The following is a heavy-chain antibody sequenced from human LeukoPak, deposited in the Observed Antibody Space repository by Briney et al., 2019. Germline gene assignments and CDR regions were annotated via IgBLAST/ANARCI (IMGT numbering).Heavy chain of an antibody. CDR3: ASADASPRGSDYYYYYYMDV. CDR1: GGTFSSYA. V-gene: IGHV1-69*05. Sequence: ASVTVSCKASGGTFSSYAISWVRQAPGQGLEWMGGIIPIFGTANYAQKFQGRVTITTDESTSTAYMELSSLRSEDTAVYYCASADASPRGSDYYYYYYMDVWGKGTTVTVSS. D-gene: IGHD2-8*01. J-gene: IGHJ6*03. CDR2: IIPIFGTA.